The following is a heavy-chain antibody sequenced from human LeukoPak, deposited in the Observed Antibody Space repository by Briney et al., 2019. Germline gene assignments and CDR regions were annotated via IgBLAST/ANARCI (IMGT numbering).Heavy chain of an antibody. CDR1: GYTFTNYG. J-gene: IGHJ1*01. Sequence: GASVKVSCKTSGYTFTNYGINWVRQAPGQGLEWMGRIIPILGIANYAQKFQGRVTITADKSTSTAYMELSSLRSEDTAVYYCARITSGYDQAYFQRWGQGTLVTVSP. V-gene: IGHV1-69*04. CDR3: ARITSGYDQAYFQR. D-gene: IGHD5-12*01. CDR2: IIPILGIA.